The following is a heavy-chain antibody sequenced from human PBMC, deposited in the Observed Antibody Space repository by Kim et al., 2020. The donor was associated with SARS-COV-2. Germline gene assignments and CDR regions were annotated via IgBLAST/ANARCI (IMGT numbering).Heavy chain of an antibody. V-gene: IGHV4-4*02. J-gene: IGHJ4*02. CDR2: IYHSGST. CDR3: ARKYCSSTSCRFDY. D-gene: IGHD2-2*01. CDR1: GGSISSSNW. Sequence: SETLSLTCAVSGGSISSSNWWSWVRQPPGKGLEWIGEIYHSGSTNYNPSLKSRVTISVDKSKNQFSLKLSSVTAADTAVYYCARKYCSSTSCRFDYWGQGTLVTVSS.